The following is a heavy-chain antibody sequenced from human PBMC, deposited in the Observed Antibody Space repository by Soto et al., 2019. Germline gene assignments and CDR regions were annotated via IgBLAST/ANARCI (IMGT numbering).Heavy chain of an antibody. Sequence: QVQLVQSGAEVKKPVSSVKVSCQASGGTFSSYAISWVRQAPGQGLEWMGGIIPIFGTANYAQKFQGRVTITADEATSTAYRELSSLRSEYKAVYYCSYSGARIYYYGMGVWGPGTTVTVSS. CDR2: IIPIFGTA. CDR1: GGTFSSYA. D-gene: IGHD5-12*01. V-gene: IGHV1-69*01. CDR3: SYSGARIYYYGMGV. J-gene: IGHJ6*02.